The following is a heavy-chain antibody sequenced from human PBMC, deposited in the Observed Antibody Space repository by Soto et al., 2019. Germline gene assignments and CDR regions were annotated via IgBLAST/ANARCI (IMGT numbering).Heavy chain of an antibody. CDR1: GFTFSSYA. CDR3: XXXXXXXXXXXXXXYNWFDP. CDR2: ISGSGGST. J-gene: IGHJ5*02. Sequence: EVQLLESGGGLVQPGGSLRLSCAASGFTFSSYAMSWVRQAPGKGLEWVSAISGSGGSTYYADSVKGRFTISRDNSKNTLXXXXXXXXXXXXXXXXXXXXXXXXXXXXXXXYNWFDPWGQGTLVTVSS. V-gene: IGHV3-23*01.